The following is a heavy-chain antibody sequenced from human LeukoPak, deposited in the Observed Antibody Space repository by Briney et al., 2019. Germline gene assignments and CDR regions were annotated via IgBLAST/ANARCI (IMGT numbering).Heavy chain of an antibody. Sequence: PSETLSLTCTVSGGSISGYYWTWIRQSPGKGLQWIGYGYYSGSTNYNPSLRSRVTISADTSKNQFSLRLNSVTAADTAVYYCARDCSGGTCYNGILAGMDVWGQGTTVTVSS. D-gene: IGHD2-15*01. CDR1: GGSISGYY. CDR3: ARDCSGGTCYNGILAGMDV. V-gene: IGHV4-59*01. CDR2: GYYSGST. J-gene: IGHJ6*02.